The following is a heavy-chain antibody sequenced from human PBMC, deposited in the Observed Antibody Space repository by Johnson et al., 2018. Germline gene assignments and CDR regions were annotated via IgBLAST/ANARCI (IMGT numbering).Heavy chain of an antibody. CDR2: ITEDGSRK. V-gene: IGHV3-30*18. J-gene: IGHJ3*02. Sequence: QVQLVQSGGGAVRPGRSLRLSCAASGFTFSASDMHWVRQSPDKGLEWVTHITEDGSRKYYTDSVKGRFSVSKDNSRNTLYLQMNSLRPGDTALYYCAQGARHGACGIWGQGTMGSVSS. CDR3: AQGARHGACGI. CDR1: GFTFSASD.